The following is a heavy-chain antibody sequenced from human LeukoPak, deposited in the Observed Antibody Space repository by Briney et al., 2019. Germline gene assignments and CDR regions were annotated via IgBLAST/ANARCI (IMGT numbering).Heavy chain of an antibody. V-gene: IGHV3-30*02. J-gene: IGHJ6*03. Sequence: SLKGRFTISRDNSKNTLYLQMNSLRAEDTAVYYCAKDPLSSSSWALDYYYYMDVWGKGTTVTISS. D-gene: IGHD6-13*01. CDR3: AKDPLSSSSWALDYYYYMDV.